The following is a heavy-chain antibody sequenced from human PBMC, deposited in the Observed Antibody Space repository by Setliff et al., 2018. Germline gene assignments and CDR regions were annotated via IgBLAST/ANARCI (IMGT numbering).Heavy chain of an antibody. CDR3: ARGKERITMIVVVTSGAFDI. CDR2: ISHSGST. V-gene: IGHV4-34*01. CDR1: GGSFSGYY. D-gene: IGHD3-22*01. J-gene: IGHJ3*02. Sequence: SETLSLTCAVYGGSFSGYYWGWIRQPPGKGLEWTGSISHSGSTYYNPSLKSRVTISVDTSKYQFSLKLSSVTAADTAVYYCARGKERITMIVVVTSGAFDIWGQGTMVTVSS.